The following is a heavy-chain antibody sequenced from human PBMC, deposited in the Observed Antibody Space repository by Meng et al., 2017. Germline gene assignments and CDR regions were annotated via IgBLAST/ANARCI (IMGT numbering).Heavy chain of an antibody. J-gene: IGHJ4*02. V-gene: IGHV4-59*01. CDR1: GGSISSYY. CDR3: ARDGHVGYFDY. Sequence: SETLSLTCTVSGGSISSYYWSWIRQPPGKGLEWIGYIYYSGSTNYNPSLKGRVTISVDTSKNQFSLKLSSVTAADTAVYYCARDGHVGYFDYWGQGTLVTVSS. CDR2: IYYSGST.